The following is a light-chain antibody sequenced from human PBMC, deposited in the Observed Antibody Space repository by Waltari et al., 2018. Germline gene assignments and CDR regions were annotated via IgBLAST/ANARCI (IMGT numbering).Light chain of an antibody. CDR3: QQTFSTQTT. V-gene: IGKV1-39*01. CDR1: QNISSY. Sequence: DIQMTQPPSSLPASVGARLTITCRASQNISSYLNWYQQKPGKAPKFLIYAASSLRSGVPSRFSGSRSGTEFTLTISSLQPEDFATYYCQQTFSTQTTFGQGTRLELK. J-gene: IGKJ5*01. CDR2: AAS.